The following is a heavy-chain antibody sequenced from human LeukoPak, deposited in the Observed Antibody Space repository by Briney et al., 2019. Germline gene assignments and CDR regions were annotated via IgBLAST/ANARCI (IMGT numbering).Heavy chain of an antibody. Sequence: SETLSLTCTVSGGSISSYYWSWIRQPPGKGLEWIGYIYYSGSTNYNPSLKSRVTISVDTSKNQFSLKLSSVTAADTAVYYCARDRRTGLRDAFDIWGQGTMVTVSS. CDR3: ARDRRTGLRDAFDI. CDR2: IYYSGST. V-gene: IGHV4-59*01. D-gene: IGHD7-27*01. J-gene: IGHJ3*02. CDR1: GGSISSYY.